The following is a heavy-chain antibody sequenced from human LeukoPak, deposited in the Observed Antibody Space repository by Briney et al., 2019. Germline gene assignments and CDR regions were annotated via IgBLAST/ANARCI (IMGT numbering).Heavy chain of an antibody. V-gene: IGHV3-33*01. Sequence: GGSLRLSCAASEFTFTTYGMHWVRQAPGKGLEWVAFIYYDGSNIYYADYVKGRFTISRDISKNALYLQMDSLRAEDTAIYYCARDWKTDSFDYWGQGTLVTVSS. CDR1: EFTFTTYG. CDR2: IYYDGSNI. CDR3: ARDWKTDSFDY. J-gene: IGHJ4*02. D-gene: IGHD1-1*01.